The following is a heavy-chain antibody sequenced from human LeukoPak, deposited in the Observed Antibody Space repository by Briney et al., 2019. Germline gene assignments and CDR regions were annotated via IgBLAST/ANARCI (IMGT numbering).Heavy chain of an antibody. V-gene: IGHV3-23*01. CDR1: GFTFSSYA. Sequence: GGSLRLSCAASGFTFSSYAMSWVRQAPGKGLEWVSAISGSGGRTYYADSVKGRFTISRDNSKNTLYLQMNSLRAEDTAVYYCAKGYCSSTSCYFHYWGQGTLVTVSS. CDR2: ISGSGGRT. CDR3: AKGYCSSTSCYFHY. J-gene: IGHJ4*02. D-gene: IGHD2-2*01.